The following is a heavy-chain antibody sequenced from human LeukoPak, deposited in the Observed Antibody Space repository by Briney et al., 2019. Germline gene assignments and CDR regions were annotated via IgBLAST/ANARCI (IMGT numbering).Heavy chain of an antibody. J-gene: IGHJ4*02. CDR3: ARSPNCGGDCF. Sequence: PGGSLRLSCVASGFSFSTYWMHWVRQAPGKGLMWVSRIKNDGSVTSYADSVKGRFTISRDNAKNTLYPQMNSLRADDTAVYYCARSPNCGGDCFWGQGTLVTVSS. CDR2: IKNDGSVT. V-gene: IGHV3-74*01. D-gene: IGHD2-21*02. CDR1: GFSFSTYW.